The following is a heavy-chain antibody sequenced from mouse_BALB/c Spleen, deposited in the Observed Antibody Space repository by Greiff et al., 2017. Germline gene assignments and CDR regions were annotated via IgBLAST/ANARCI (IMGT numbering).Heavy chain of an antibody. D-gene: IGHD3-3*01. CDR2: IDPFNGGT. Sequence: VQLKESGPELMKPGASVKISCKASGYSFTSYYMHWVKQSHGKSLEWIGYIDPFNGGTSYNQKFKGKATLTVDKSSSTANMHLSSLTSEDSAVYYCARGGTGAMDYWGQGTSVTVSS. V-gene: IGHV1S135*01. J-gene: IGHJ4*01. CDR1: GYSFTSYY. CDR3: ARGGTGAMDY.